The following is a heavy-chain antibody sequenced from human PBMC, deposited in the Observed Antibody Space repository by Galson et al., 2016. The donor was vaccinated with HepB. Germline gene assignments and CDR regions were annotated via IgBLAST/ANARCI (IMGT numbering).Heavy chain of an antibody. V-gene: IGHV6-1*01. Sequence: CAISGDSVSSNGATWNWIRQSPSRGLEWLGRTYYRSRWINNYAESVKSRIIITPDTSKNQFSLHLDSVTPEDTALYYCARVTHGGHYDENWGQGTLVTVSS. CDR3: ARVTHGGHYDEN. CDR2: TYYRSRWIN. CDR1: GDSVSSNGAT. J-gene: IGHJ1*01. D-gene: IGHD4-23*01.